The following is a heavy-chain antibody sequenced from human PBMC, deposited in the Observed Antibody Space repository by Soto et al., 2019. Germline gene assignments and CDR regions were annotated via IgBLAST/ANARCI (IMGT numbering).Heavy chain of an antibody. V-gene: IGHV3-23*01. D-gene: IGHD6-19*01. Sequence: EVQLLDSGGGLIQPGGSLRLSCAASGFPFSTYEMTWARQSPGKGLVWVAFITSSGDPIYYADSVRGRFTISSDNSKNTLYLQMDSLRVEDTARYYCGKGGWVDDWGQGTLVTVSS. J-gene: IGHJ4*02. CDR2: ITSSGDPI. CDR1: GFPFSTYE. CDR3: GKGGWVDD.